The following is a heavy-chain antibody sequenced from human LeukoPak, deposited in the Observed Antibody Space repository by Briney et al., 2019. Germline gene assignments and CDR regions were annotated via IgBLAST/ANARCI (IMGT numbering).Heavy chain of an antibody. CDR2: IYSGGST. CDR1: GFTVSSTY. D-gene: IGHD3-10*01. CDR3: ARESVWFGELTPVDY. J-gene: IGHJ4*02. V-gene: IGHV3-66*01. Sequence: PGGSLRLSCAVSGFTVSSTYMSWVRQAPGKGLEWVSVIYSGGSTYYADSVKGRFTISRDNTKNTLYLQMNSLRAEDTAVYYCARESVWFGELTPVDYWGQGTLVTVSS.